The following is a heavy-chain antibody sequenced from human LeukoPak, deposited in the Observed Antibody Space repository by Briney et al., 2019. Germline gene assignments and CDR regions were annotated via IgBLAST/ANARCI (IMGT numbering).Heavy chain of an antibody. Sequence: GVSLRLSCAVSGFTFTSYAMSWVRQAPGKGLEWVSSIGGNGGATYYADSVKGRFTTSRNNSKNTLYLQMDSLRVEDTAIYYCAKAKGDFWTGYPNWFESWGQGTLVTVSS. CDR2: IGGNGGAT. V-gene: IGHV3-23*01. D-gene: IGHD3/OR15-3a*01. J-gene: IGHJ5*01. CDR3: AKAKGDFWTGYPNWFES. CDR1: GFTFTSYA.